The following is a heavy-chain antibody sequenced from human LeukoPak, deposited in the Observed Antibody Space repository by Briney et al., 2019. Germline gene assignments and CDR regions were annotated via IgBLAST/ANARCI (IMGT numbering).Heavy chain of an antibody. CDR1: GFTFSSYR. D-gene: IGHD3-3*01. V-gene: IGHV3-74*01. CDR2: INTEGSST. J-gene: IGHJ6*03. CDR3: ARDYDRYYMDV. Sequence: GGSLRLSCAASGFTFSSYRMHWVRQGPGKGLVWVSRINTEGSSTTYADSVKGRFTISRDNAKNTLYLQMNSLRAEDTAVYYCARDYDRYYMDVWGKGTTVTVSS.